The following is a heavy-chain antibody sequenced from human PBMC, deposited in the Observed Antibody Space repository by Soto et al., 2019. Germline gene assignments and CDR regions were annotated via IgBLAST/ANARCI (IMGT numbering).Heavy chain of an antibody. Sequence: SETLSLTCTVSGGSISSGDYHWSWIRQPPGKGLEWIGNIYYSGSTAYNPSLKSRVSISVDTSKNQFSLKLSSVTAADTAVYYCDRVDSSSWYWVLDYWGQGTLVTVSS. D-gene: IGHD6-13*01. J-gene: IGHJ4*02. CDR2: IYYSGST. V-gene: IGHV4-30-4*01. CDR3: DRVDSSSWYWVLDY. CDR1: GGSISSGDYH.